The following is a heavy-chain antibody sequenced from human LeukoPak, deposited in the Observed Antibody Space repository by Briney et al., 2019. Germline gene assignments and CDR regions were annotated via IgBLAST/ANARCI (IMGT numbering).Heavy chain of an antibody. CDR2: INTDGSST. J-gene: IGHJ4*02. Sequence: PGGSLRLSCVASGFIFSSYWMDWVRHAPGKGLVWVSRINTDGSSTSYADSVKGRFTISRDNAKNTLYLQMNSLRAEDTAVYYCARDRFKEYGDTELGYWGQGILVTVSS. CDR1: GFIFSSYW. D-gene: IGHD2-21*02. CDR3: ARDRFKEYGDTELGY. V-gene: IGHV3-74*01.